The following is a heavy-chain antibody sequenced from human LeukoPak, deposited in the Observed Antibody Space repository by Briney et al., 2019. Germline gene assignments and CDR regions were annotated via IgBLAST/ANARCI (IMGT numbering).Heavy chain of an antibody. CDR2: INHSGST. CDR1: GGSFSGYY. J-gene: IGHJ4*02. CDR3: TFAQQLVLI. Sequence: LETLSLTCAVYGGSFSGYYWSRIRQPPGKGLEWIGEINHSGSTNYNPSLKSRVTISVDTSKNQFSLKLSSVTAADTAVYYCTFAQQLVLIWGQGTLVTVSS. V-gene: IGHV4-34*01. D-gene: IGHD6-13*01.